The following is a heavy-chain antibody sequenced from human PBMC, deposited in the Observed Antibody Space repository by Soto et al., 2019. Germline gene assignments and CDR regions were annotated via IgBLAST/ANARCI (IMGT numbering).Heavy chain of an antibody. Sequence: PGKSLKISCKGSGYSFTKYWTAWVRQMPGKGLEWMAIIYPDESDTRYSPSFQSQVTISANKSIRTAYLQWSSLKASDTAIYYCGGGGVWVVITRARDYYGMDVWGQGTTVTGSS. CDR2: IYPDESDT. D-gene: IGHD3-10*01. V-gene: IGHV5-51*01. CDR3: GGGGVWVVITRARDYYGMDV. CDR1: GYSFTKYW. J-gene: IGHJ6*01.